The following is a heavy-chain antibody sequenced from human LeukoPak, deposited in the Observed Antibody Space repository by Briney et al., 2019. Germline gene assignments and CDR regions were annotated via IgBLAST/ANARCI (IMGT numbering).Heavy chain of an antibody. V-gene: IGHV4-34*01. Sequence: SETLSLTCAVYGGSFSGYYWSWIRQPPGKGLEWIGEINHSGSTNYNPSLKSRVTISVDTSKNQFSLKLSSVTAADTAVYYCARDPYAGYSSGDDDYWGQGTLVTVSS. CDR2: INHSGST. CDR1: GGSFSGYY. D-gene: IGHD6-19*01. J-gene: IGHJ4*02. CDR3: ARDPYAGYSSGDDDY.